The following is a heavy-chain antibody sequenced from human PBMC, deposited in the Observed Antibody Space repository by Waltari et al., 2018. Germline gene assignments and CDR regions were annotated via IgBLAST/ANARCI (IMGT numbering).Heavy chain of an antibody. V-gene: IGHV3-23*04. J-gene: IGHJ4*02. CDR3: TRSISQGVTASDY. D-gene: IGHD3-10*01. CDR1: GFRISDYR. Sequence: EVQLVESGGGLIQPGGSLRLSCPASGFRISDYRLIWVRRAPGKGLEWVSRIRASGGNVAYTDSVMGRFTISRDTSQNTVYLQMIGLRVEDTAVYYCTRSISQGVTASDYWGQGTLVTVSS. CDR2: IRASGGNV.